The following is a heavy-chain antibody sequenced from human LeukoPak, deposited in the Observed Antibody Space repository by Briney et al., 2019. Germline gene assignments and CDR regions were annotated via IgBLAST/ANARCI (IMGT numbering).Heavy chain of an antibody. J-gene: IGHJ4*02. Sequence: GESLQISCKASGYTFTNSWIGWVSQMPGEGLQWMGIIYPSDSDTRYSPSFQGQVTISADKSISTAYLQWSSLKASDTAMYYCARAGSSYYFDYWGQGTLVTVSS. CDR2: IYPSDSDT. CDR1: GYTFTNSW. D-gene: IGHD6-13*01. CDR3: ARAGSSYYFDY. V-gene: IGHV5-51*01.